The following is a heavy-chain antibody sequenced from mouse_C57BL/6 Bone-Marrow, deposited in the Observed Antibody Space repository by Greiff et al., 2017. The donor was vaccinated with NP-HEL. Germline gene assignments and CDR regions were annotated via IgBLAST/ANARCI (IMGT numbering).Heavy chain of an antibody. CDR2: IDPETGGT. Sequence: QVQLQQSGAELVRPGASVTLSCKASGYTFTDYEMHWVKQTPVHGLEWIGAIDPETGGTAYNQKFKGKAILTADKSSSTAYMELRSLTSEDSAVYYCTRWGPIGGDYWGQGTAVTVSA. V-gene: IGHV1-15*01. J-gene: IGHJ4*01. CDR3: TRWGPIGGDY. CDR1: GYTFTDYE.